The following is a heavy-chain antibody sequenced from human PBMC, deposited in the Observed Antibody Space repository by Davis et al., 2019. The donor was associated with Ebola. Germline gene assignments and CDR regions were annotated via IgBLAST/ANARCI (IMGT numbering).Heavy chain of an antibody. V-gene: IGHV3-73*01. CDR2: IRSKANSYAT. J-gene: IGHJ4*02. D-gene: IGHD7-27*01. CDR1: GFTFSSYS. CDR3: TSRTGAFDY. Sequence: GGSLRLSCAASGFTFSSYSMHWVRQASGKGLEWVGRIRSKANSYATAYAASVKGRFTISRDDSKNTAYLQMNSLKTEDTAVYYCTSRTGAFDYWGQGTLVTVSS.